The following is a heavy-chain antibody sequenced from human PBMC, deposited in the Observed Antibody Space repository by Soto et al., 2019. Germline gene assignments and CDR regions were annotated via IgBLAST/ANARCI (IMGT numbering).Heavy chain of an antibody. D-gene: IGHD2-21*02. CDR1: GFTFSSYA. V-gene: IGHV3-23*01. Sequence: GGSLRLSCAASGFTFSSYAMSWVRQAPGKGLEWVSAISGSGGSTYYADSVKGRFTISRDNSKNTLYLQMNSLRAEDTAVYYCAKYNIVVVTAIPVVYWGQGTLVTVSS. CDR3: AKYNIVVVTAIPVVY. J-gene: IGHJ4*02. CDR2: ISGSGGST.